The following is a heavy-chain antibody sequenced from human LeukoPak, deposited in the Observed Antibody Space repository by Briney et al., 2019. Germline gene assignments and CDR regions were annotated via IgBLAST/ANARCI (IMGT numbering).Heavy chain of an antibody. V-gene: IGHV3-15*07. J-gene: IGHJ6*02. CDR2: IKSKTDGGTT. D-gene: IGHD6-19*01. CDR3: TTSEGSVAGALYYYYGMDV. Sequence: PGGSLRLSCAASGFTFSNAWMNWVRQAPGKGLEWVGRIKSKTDGGTTDYAAPVKGRFTISRDDSKNTLYLQMNSLKTEDTAVYYCTTSEGSVAGALYYYYGMDVWGQGTTVTVSS. CDR1: GFTFSNAW.